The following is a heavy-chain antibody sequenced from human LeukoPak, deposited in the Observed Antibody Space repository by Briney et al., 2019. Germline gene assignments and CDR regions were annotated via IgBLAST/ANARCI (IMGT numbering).Heavy chain of an antibody. V-gene: IGHV3-21*04. D-gene: IGHD4-17*01. J-gene: IGHJ1*01. Sequence: GGSLRLSCAASGFTFSSYSMNWVRQAPGKGLEWVSSISSSSSYIYYADSVKGRFTISRDNFKNTLYLQMNSLRADDSAVYYCARDPNGDYIGAFDFQRWGLGTLVTVSS. CDR1: GFTFSSYS. CDR2: ISSSSSYI. CDR3: ARDPNGDYIGAFDFQR.